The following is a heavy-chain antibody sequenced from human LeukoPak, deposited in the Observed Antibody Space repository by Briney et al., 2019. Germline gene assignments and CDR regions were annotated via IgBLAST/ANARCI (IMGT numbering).Heavy chain of an antibody. Sequence: GRSLRLSCAASGFTFDDYAVHWVRQAPGKGLEWVSGISWNSGSIGYADSVKGRFTISRDNAKNSLYLQMNSLRAEDTALYYCAKGATSYWYFDLWGRGTLVTVSS. CDR3: AKGATSYWYFDL. D-gene: IGHD3-16*01. CDR1: GFTFDDYA. CDR2: ISWNSGSI. V-gene: IGHV3-9*01. J-gene: IGHJ2*01.